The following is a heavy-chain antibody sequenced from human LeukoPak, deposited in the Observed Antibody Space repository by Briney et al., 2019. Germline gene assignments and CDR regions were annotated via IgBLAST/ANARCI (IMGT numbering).Heavy chain of an antibody. D-gene: IGHD3-3*01. CDR1: GYTFTNHY. Sequence: ASVKVSCKASGYTFTNHYMHWVRQAPGQGLEWMGIINPANGATNYAQKFQGRVTMTRDTSTSAVYMEMNSLRSDDTSVYYCARDSAAGITIFGVAPLGHYYYMDVWGKGTTVTVSS. V-gene: IGHV1-46*01. CDR3: ARDSAAGITIFGVAPLGHYYYMDV. J-gene: IGHJ6*03. CDR2: INPANGAT.